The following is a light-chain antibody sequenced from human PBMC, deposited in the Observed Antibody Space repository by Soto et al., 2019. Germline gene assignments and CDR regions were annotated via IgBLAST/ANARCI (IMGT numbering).Light chain of an antibody. CDR3: QQYYSYPPT. CDR1: QGISSY. J-gene: IGKJ4*01. V-gene: IGKV1-8*01. CDR2: AAS. Sequence: AIRMTQSPSSFSASTGDRVTITCRASQGISSYLAWYQQKPGKAPKLLIYAASTLQSGVPSRFSGSGSGTDFNLTISCLQSEDFANYYCQQYYSYPPTFGGGNKVEIK.